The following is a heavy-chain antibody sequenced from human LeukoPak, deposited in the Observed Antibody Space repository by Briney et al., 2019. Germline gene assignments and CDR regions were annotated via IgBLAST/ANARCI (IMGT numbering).Heavy chain of an antibody. Sequence: GESLKISCKASGYSFTSYWIGWVRQMPEKGLERMGIIYPGDSDTRYSPSFQGQVTISADKSISTAYLQWSSLKASDTAMYYCARQVHSSGYLYYFDYWGQGTLVTVSS. CDR3: ARQVHSSGYLYYFDY. J-gene: IGHJ4*02. V-gene: IGHV5-51*01. D-gene: IGHD3-22*01. CDR2: IYPGDSDT. CDR1: GYSFTSYW.